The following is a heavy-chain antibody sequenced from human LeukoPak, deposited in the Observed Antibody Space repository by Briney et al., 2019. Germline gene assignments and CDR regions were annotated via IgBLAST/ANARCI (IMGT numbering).Heavy chain of an antibody. V-gene: IGHV3-23*01. CDR2: IGGSGGTT. D-gene: IGHD3-10*01. CDR3: AKAQPLHRSGPFEC. J-gene: IGHJ4*02. Sequence: PGGSLRLSCAASGFTFSSYAMSWVRQAPGKGLEGVSTIGGSGGTTYYADSVKGRFTISRDNSKDTLYLQMNNLRAEDAAVYYCAKAQPLHRSGPFECWGQGTLVTVSS. CDR1: GFTFSSYA.